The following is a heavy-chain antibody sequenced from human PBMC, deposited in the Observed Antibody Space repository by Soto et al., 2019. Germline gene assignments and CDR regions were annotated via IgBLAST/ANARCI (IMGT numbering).Heavy chain of an antibody. V-gene: IGHV4-31*03. J-gene: IGHJ4*02. CDR2: IYYSGST. CDR1: GGSISSGGYY. Sequence: SETLSLTCTVSGGSISSGGYYWSWIRQHPGKGLEWIGYIYYSGSTYYNPSLKSRVTISVDTSKNQFSLKLSSVTAADTAVYYCARVRVTMVRGVIRRRYFDYWGQGTPVTVSS. D-gene: IGHD3-10*01. CDR3: ARVRVTMVRGVIRRRYFDY.